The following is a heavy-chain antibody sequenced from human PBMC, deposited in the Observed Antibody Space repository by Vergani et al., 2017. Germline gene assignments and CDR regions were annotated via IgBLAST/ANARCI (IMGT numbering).Heavy chain of an antibody. V-gene: IGHV1-46*01. D-gene: IGHD1-1*01. J-gene: IGHJ3*02. CDR3: ASDTLQLDXFDI. Sequence: QVQLVQSGAEVKKPGASVKVSCKASGYTFTSYYMHWVRQAPGQGLEWMGIINPSGGSTSYAQKFQGRVTMTRDTSTSTVYMELSSLRSEDTAVYYCASDTLQLDXFDIWGQGTMVTVSS. CDR1: GYTFTSYY. CDR2: INPSGGST.